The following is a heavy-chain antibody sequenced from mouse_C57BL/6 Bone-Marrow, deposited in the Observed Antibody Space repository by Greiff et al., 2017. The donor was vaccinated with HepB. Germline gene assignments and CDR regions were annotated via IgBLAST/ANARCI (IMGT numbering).Heavy chain of an antibody. J-gene: IGHJ4*01. CDR2: IYPGDGDT. CDR3: ARPAVGAMDY. V-gene: IGHV1-82*01. D-gene: IGHD1-1*02. Sequence: QVQLQQSGPELVKPGASVKISCKASGYAFSSSWMNWVKQRPGKGLEWIGRIYPGDGDTNYNGKFKGKATLTADKSSSTAYMQLSSLTSEDSAVYFCARPAVGAMDYWGQGTSVTVSS. CDR1: GYAFSSSW.